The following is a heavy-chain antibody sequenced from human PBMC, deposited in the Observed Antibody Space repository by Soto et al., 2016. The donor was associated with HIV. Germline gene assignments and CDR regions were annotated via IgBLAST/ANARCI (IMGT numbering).Heavy chain of an antibody. J-gene: IGHJ6*03. CDR1: GITFSTYA. CDR2: ISGSGGTT. D-gene: IGHD3-3*01. CDR3: AKASGKLRIYYYYMDV. V-gene: IGHV3-23*01. Sequence: EVQLLESGGGLVRPGGSLRLSCVVSGITFSTYAMTWVHQAPGKGLEWVSGISGSGGTTLYADSVKGRFTISRDNSKNTLYLQMKNLRADDTAVYYCAKASGKLRIYYYYMDVWGKGTTVTVSS.